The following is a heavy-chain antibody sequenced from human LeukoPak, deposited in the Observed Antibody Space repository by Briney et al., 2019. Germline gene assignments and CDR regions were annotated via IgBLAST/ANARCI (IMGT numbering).Heavy chain of an antibody. CDR3: ARDFDV. V-gene: IGHV1-3*01. J-gene: IGHJ3*01. Sequence: GASVKVSCKASGYTFTSYAMHWVRQAPGQRLEWMGWISAGNGNTNYAQKLQGRVTMTTDTSTNTAYMELRSLRSDDTAVYYCARDFDVWGQGTMVTVSS. CDR2: ISAGNGNT. CDR1: GYTFTSYA.